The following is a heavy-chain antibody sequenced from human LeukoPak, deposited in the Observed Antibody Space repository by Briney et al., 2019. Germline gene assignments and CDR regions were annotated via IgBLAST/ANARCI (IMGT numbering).Heavy chain of an antibody. CDR3: AREGIQLWLDLSY. CDR2: ISAYNGNT. V-gene: IGHV1-18*01. J-gene: IGHJ4*02. Sequence: ASVKLSCKASGYTFTSYGISWVRQGPGQWLEWMGWISAYNGNTHYAQKLQGRVTMTTDTSTSTAYMELRSLRSDDTAVYYCAREGIQLWLDLSYWGQGTLVTVSS. D-gene: IGHD5-18*01. CDR1: GYTFTSYG.